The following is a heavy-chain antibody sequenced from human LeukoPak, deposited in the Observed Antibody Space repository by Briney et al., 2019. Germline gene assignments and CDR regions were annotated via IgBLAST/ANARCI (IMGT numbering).Heavy chain of an antibody. V-gene: IGHV3-30-3*01. D-gene: IGHD5-24*01. CDR3: ASESRDGYNT. CDR1: GFTFSSYA. Sequence: GGSLRLSCAASGFTFSSYAMHWVRQAPGKGLEWVAVISCDGSNKYYADSVKGRFTISRDNSKNTLYLQMNSLRAEDTAVYYCASESRDGYNTWGQGTLVTVSS. J-gene: IGHJ5*02. CDR2: ISCDGSNK.